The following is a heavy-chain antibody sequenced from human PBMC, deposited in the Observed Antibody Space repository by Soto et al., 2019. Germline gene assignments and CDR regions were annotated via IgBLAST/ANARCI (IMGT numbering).Heavy chain of an antibody. V-gene: IGHV1-18*01. Sequence: QVQLVQSGAEVKKPGASVNVSCKASGYTFTNYGISWVRQAPGQGLELMGWISAYNSNTNYAQQLQGRITMTTDTSTSTAYMELRSLTSDDTAVYYCVIDAYGSWSRPQYWCQGALVTVSS. CDR3: VIDAYGSWSRPQY. CDR1: GYTFTNYG. J-gene: IGHJ4*02. D-gene: IGHD3-10*01. CDR2: ISAYNSNT.